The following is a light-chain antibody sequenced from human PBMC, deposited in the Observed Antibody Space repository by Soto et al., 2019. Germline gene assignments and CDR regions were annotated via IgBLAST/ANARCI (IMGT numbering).Light chain of an antibody. CDR2: KAS. CDR3: QQYGDYTT. CDR1: QSISSW. J-gene: IGKJ4*02. Sequence: DILMTQSPSPLSASVGDRVTITCRASQSISSWLAWYQQKPGKAPKLLIYKASSLESGVPSRFSGSGSGTEFTLTISSLQPDDFATYYCQQYGDYTTFGRGTKVEIK. V-gene: IGKV1-5*03.